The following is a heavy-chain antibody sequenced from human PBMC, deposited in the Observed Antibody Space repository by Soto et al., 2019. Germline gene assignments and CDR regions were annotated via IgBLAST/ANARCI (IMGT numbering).Heavy chain of an antibody. CDR1: GFTFNNAR. D-gene: IGHD3-22*01. Sequence: EVQLVESGGGLVKPGGSLRLSCAASGFTFNNARMSWVRQAPGKGLECVGRVKSKAEGGTTDYAAPVKGRFTISRDDSKNTVYLQMNSLKTEDTGLYYCTTIGTEVVVFSTGPYWYFDLWGRGSLVIVSS. CDR3: TTIGTEVVVFSTGPYWYFDL. V-gene: IGHV3-15*01. CDR2: VKSKAEGGTT. J-gene: IGHJ2*01.